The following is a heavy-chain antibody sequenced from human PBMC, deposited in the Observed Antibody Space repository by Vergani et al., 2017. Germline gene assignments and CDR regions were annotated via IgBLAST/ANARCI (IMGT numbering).Heavy chain of an antibody. CDR2: INHSGST. Sequence: FSSYWMSWVRQAPGKGLEWIGEINHSGSTNYNPSLKSRVTISVDTSKKQFSLKLSSVTAADTAVYYCARGSRIPKKKEWWFDPWGQGTLVTVSS. V-gene: IGHV4-34*01. J-gene: IGHJ5*02. CDR1: FSSYW. CDR3: ARGSRIPKKKEWWFDP. D-gene: IGHD2-15*01.